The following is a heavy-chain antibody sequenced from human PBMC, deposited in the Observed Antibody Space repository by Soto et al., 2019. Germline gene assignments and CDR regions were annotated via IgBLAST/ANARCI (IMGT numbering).Heavy chain of an antibody. J-gene: IGHJ4*02. CDR1: GYTFPVYY. CDR2: INPKSGGT. V-gene: IGHV1-2*02. Sequence: QVQLVQSGAEVKKPWASVNVSCKASGYTFPVYYMHWVRQAPGQGLVWMGWINPKSGGTMYPQKFQGRVTMTWDTSISTAYMALTRLKSDDTAVYYCARDLAKGGGSAGFDYWGQGTLVTVSS. CDR3: ARDLAKGGGSAGFDY. D-gene: IGHD1-26*01.